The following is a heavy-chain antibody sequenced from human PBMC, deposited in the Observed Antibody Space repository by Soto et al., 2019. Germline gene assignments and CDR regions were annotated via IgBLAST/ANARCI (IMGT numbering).Heavy chain of an antibody. D-gene: IGHD3-3*01. CDR2: ISGSGGST. Sequence: GGSLRLSCVASEFIFSDYAMSWVRQAPGKGPEWVSAISGSGGSTYYADSVKGRFTISRDNSKNTLYLQMNSLRAEDTAVYYCAKVQTTRVTIFGVTKRGAYGMDVWGQGTTVTVSS. CDR1: EFIFSDYA. J-gene: IGHJ6*02. CDR3: AKVQTTRVTIFGVTKRGAYGMDV. V-gene: IGHV3-23*01.